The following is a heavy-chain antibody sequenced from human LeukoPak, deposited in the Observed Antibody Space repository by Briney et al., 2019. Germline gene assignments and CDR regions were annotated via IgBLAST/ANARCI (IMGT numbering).Heavy chain of an antibody. D-gene: IGHD2-2*01. Sequence: HEASVKVSCKASGGTFSSYAISWVRQAPGQGLEWMGGIIPIFGTANYAQKFQGRVTITADKSTSTAYMELSSLRSEDTAVYYCAGVSGDIVVVPAAYYYYYGMDVWGKGTTVTVSS. CDR3: AGVSGDIVVVPAAYYYYYGMDV. J-gene: IGHJ6*04. CDR2: IIPIFGTA. CDR1: GGTFSSYA. V-gene: IGHV1-69*06.